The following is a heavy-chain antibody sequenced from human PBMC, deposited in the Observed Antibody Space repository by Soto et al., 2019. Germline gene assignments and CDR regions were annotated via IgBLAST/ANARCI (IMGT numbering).Heavy chain of an antibody. V-gene: IGHV1-46*01. CDR2: VNPSGGHT. Sequence: QVQLMQSGAEVKKPGASVKVSCKASGDTFTDYYIHWVRQAPGQGLEWMRTVNPSGGHTTYAQHCLGRVIMTRETSTSTLYMEVTIRTSDETAVYYCARGGHVVVVTAALVYWGQGTLVTVSS. CDR3: ARGGHVVVVTAALVY. D-gene: IGHD2-21*02. CDR1: GDTFTDYY. J-gene: IGHJ4*02.